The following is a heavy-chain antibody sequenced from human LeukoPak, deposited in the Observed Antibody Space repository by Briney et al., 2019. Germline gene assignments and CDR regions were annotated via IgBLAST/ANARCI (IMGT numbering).Heavy chain of an antibody. V-gene: IGHV4-39*01. CDR2: IFHRGSA. J-gene: IGHJ4*02. Sequence: PSETLSLTCTVSGGSVSSNNDYWGWIRQPPGRGLEWIGSIFHRGSAWYNPSLKSRVTISVDTSRDQFSLKLDSVTAADTAVYYCAAHGAIQLERLHYWGQGTLVTVSS. D-gene: IGHD1-1*01. CDR3: AAHGAIQLERLHY. CDR1: GGSVSSNNDY.